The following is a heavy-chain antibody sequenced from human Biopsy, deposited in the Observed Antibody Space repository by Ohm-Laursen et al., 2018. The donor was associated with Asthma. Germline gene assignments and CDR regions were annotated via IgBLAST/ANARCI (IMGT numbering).Heavy chain of an antibody. Sequence: TQTLTLTCSFSGFSLRTPVVGVGWIRQSPGKALEWLALIYWDDYNLFRPSLQRRLTITKDPSKNQVVLTMTKMDPVDSGTYYCALSQDSGFDDHSPSWFDPWGQGTLVTVSS. V-gene: IGHV2-5*02. J-gene: IGHJ5*02. CDR3: ALSQDSGFDDHSPSWFDP. CDR2: IYWDDYN. CDR1: GFSLRTPVVG. D-gene: IGHD3-9*01.